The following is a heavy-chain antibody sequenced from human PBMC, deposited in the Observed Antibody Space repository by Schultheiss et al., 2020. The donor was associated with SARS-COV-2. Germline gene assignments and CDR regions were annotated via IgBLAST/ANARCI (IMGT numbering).Heavy chain of an antibody. CDR2: ISYDGSNK. CDR3: ARGWGGSGSPVGY. V-gene: IGHV3-30*01. CDR1: GFTFSSYA. D-gene: IGHD3-10*01. J-gene: IGHJ4*02. Sequence: GESLKISCAASGFTFSSYAMHWVRQAPGKGLEWVAVISYDGSNKYYADSVKGRFTISRDNSKNTLYLQMNSLRAEDTAVYYCARGWGGSGSPVGYWGQGTLVTVSS.